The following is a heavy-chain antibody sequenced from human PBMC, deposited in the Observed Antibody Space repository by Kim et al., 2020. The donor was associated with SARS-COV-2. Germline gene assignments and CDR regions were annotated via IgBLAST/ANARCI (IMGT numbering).Heavy chain of an antibody. D-gene: IGHD1-20*01. CDR3: AKAFRGGPGVTGTFDS. CDR1: GFTFSNYA. V-gene: IGHV3-23*01. J-gene: IGHJ5*01. Sequence: GGSLRLSCAVSGFTFSNYAMSWVRQAPGKGLEWVSATSGSGGSTYYADSVKGRFTLSRDNSKNTLYLQMNSLRAEDTAVYYCAKAFRGGPGVTGTFDSWGQGTLVTVSS. CDR2: TSGSGGST.